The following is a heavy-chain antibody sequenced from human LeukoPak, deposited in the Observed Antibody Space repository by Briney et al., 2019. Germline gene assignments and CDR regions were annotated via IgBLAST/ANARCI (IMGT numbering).Heavy chain of an antibody. V-gene: IGHV3-9*01. CDR1: GFTFDDYA. J-gene: IGHJ4*02. D-gene: IGHD3-22*01. Sequence: GGSLRLSCAVSGFTFDDYAMHWVRQVPGKGLEWVSGINWNSDSIGYADSVKGRFTISRDNAKNSLYLQMNSLRAEDTAVYYCASGTAYDSSGYYPDWGQGTLVTVSS. CDR2: INWNSDSI. CDR3: ASGTAYDSSGYYPD.